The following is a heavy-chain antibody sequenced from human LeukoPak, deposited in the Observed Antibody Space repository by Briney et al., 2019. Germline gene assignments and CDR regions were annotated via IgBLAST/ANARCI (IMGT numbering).Heavy chain of an antibody. V-gene: IGHV1-18*01. CDR2: ISAYNGNT. CDR1: GYTFTSYD. J-gene: IGHJ4*02. D-gene: IGHD5-18*01. CDR3: AREDGYSYGYFDY. Sequence: GASVKVSCKASGYTFTSYDINWVRQATGQGREWMGWISAYNGNTNYTQKLQGRVTMTTDTTTSTAYMELRSLRSDDTAVYYCAREDGYSYGYFDYWGQGTLVTVSS.